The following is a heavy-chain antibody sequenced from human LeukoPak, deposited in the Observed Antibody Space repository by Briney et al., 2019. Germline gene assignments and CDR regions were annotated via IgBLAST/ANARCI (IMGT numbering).Heavy chain of an antibody. CDR1: LGSISSGTHY. Sequence: PSETLSLTRTVFLGSISSGTHYWGWIRQPPGKGLEWIGTAYYSGNTYYNPSLKSRVTISVDTSKNPYSLKLKCGSAPVTGVYYCERLGGAKVDFWGQGTLVSVSS. V-gene: IGHV4-39*01. CDR3: ERLGGAKVDF. D-gene: IGHD3-16*01. J-gene: IGHJ4*02. CDR2: AYYSGNT.